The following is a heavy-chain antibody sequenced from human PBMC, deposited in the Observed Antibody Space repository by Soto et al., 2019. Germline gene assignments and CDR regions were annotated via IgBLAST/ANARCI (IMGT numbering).Heavy chain of an antibody. V-gene: IGHV4-31*03. CDR2: IYYSGAT. CDR1: GDSMGSGGHY. Sequence: QVQLQESGPGLVKPSQTLSLTCTVSGDSMGSGGHYYNWIRLLPGKGLKWIGYIYYSGATHYNPSLRSRVSISIDTSNNKFALRLISVTAADTALYFCARDKDLEPTVWGYWGQGTQVTVSS. D-gene: IGHD7-27*01. CDR3: ARDKDLEPTVWGY. J-gene: IGHJ4*02.